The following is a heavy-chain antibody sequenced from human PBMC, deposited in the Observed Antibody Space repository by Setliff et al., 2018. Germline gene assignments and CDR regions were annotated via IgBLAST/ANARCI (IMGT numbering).Heavy chain of an antibody. CDR1: GGSISTYY. CDR2: VFASGST. J-gene: IGHJ5*02. Sequence: SETLSLTCTVSGGSISTYYWSWIRRPAGKGLEWIGRVFASGSTNYNPSLKSRVTMSVDTSKNQFSLKLTSVTAADTAMYYCARDTSSDWAAWFDPWSQGILVTVSS. CDR3: ARDTSSDWAAWFDP. D-gene: IGHD6-19*01. V-gene: IGHV4-4*07.